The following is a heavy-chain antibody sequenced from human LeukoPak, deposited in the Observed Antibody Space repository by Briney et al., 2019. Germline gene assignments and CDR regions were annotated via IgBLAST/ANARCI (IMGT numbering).Heavy chain of an antibody. Sequence: PSETLSLTCAVYGGSFSGYYWSWVRQPPGKGLEWIGEINHSGSTNYNPSLKSRVTISVDTSKNQFSLKLSSVTAADTAVYYCAKDYPGPYYYDSSGDPWGQGTLVTVSS. CDR1: GGSFSGYY. D-gene: IGHD3-22*01. CDR3: AKDYPGPYYYDSSGDP. J-gene: IGHJ5*02. CDR2: INHSGST. V-gene: IGHV4-34*01.